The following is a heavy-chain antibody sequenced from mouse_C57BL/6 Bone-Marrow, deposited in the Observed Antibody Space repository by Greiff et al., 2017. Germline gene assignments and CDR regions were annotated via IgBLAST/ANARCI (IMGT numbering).Heavy chain of an antibody. CDR2: IYPRSGNT. CDR3: ASSDYYGSSYGAMDY. Sequence: QVQLKESGAELARPGASVKLSCKASGYTFTSYGISWVKQRTGQGLEWIGEIYPRSGNTYYNEKFKGKATLTADKSSSTAYLELRSLTSEDSAVYFCASSDYYGSSYGAMDYGGQGTSVTVSS. CDR1: GYTFTSYG. V-gene: IGHV1-81*01. J-gene: IGHJ4*01. D-gene: IGHD1-1*01.